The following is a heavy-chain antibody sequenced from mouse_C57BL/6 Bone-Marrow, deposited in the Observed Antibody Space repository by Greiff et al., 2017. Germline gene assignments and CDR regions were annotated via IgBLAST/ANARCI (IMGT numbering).Heavy chain of an antibody. V-gene: IGHV1-81*01. CDR2: IYPRSGNT. CDR3: AREGTYYSNYEGY. Sequence: QVQLQQSGAELARPGASVKLSCKASGYTFTSYGISWVKQRTGQGLEWIGEIYPRSGNTYYNEKFKGKATLTADKSSSTAYMELRSLTSEDSAVYFCAREGTYYSNYEGYWGQGTTLTVSS. D-gene: IGHD2-5*01. CDR1: GYTFTSYG. J-gene: IGHJ2*01.